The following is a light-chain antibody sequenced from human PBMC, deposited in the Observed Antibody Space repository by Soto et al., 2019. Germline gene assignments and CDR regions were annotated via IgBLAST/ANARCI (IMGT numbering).Light chain of an antibody. Sequence: DIQMTQSPSTLYASVGDRVTITCRASQSISIWLAWYQQKPGKAPKILIYKASSLESGVPSRFSGSGSGTEFTLTISSLQPDDLATYYCQQYSTYTPRTFGQGTKVDIK. J-gene: IGKJ1*01. V-gene: IGKV1-5*03. CDR3: QQYSTYTPRT. CDR1: QSISIW. CDR2: KAS.